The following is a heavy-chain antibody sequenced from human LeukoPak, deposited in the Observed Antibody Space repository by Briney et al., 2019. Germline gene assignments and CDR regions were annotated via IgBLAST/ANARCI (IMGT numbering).Heavy chain of an antibody. Sequence: ASVKVSCKASGGTFSSYAISWVRQAPGQGLEWMGGIIPIFGTADYAQMFQDRVTITADESTTTAYMELTSLISEDTAVYYCARAGYSGNFRGGQYYYMDVWGKGTTVTVSS. D-gene: IGHD1-26*01. V-gene: IGHV1-69*13. CDR1: GGTFSSYA. CDR3: ARAGYSGNFRGGQYYYMDV. J-gene: IGHJ6*03. CDR2: IIPIFGTA.